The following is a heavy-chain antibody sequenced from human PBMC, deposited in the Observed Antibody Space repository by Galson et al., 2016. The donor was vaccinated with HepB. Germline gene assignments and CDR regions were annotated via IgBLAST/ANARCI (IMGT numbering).Heavy chain of an antibody. CDR2: FFSGGRT. Sequence: SETLSLTCTLSGGSVGSGGVYWGWIRQPPGKGLDYVGNFFSGGRTSYNPSLESRVSISVDTSKNQLSLKLTSVTAADSGVYYRGTSTGTTKYWGQGTLVTVSS. D-gene: IGHD1-1*01. J-gene: IGHJ4*02. CDR3: GTSTGTTKY. V-gene: IGHV4-39*01. CDR1: GGSVGSGGVY.